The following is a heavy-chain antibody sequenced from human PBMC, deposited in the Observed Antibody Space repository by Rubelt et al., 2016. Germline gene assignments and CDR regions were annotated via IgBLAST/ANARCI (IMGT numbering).Heavy chain of an antibody. D-gene: IGHD3-10*01. CDR1: GGSISSSSYY. V-gene: IGHV4-39*07. CDR3: ARGALRWSRGYYYYGMDV. CDR2: INHSGST. Sequence: QLQLQESGPGLVKPSETLSLTCTVSGGSISSSSYYWSWIRQPPGKGLEWIGEINHSGSTNYNPSLKGRVTISVDTSKNLFSLKLSSGTAAETAVYYCARGALRWSRGYYYYGMDVWGQGTTVTVSS. J-gene: IGHJ6*02.